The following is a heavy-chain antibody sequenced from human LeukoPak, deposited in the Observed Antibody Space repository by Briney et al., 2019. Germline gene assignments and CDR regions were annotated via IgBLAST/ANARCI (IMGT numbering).Heavy chain of an antibody. CDR3: ARGVADYYDSSGYWRVYYFDY. D-gene: IGHD3-22*01. Sequence: GASVKVSCKASGYTFTSYYMHWVRQAPGQGLEWMGIINPSGGSTSYAQKFQGRVTMTRDTSTSTVYMELSSLRSEDTAVYYCARGVADYYDSSGYWRVYYFDYWGQGTLVTVSS. CDR1: GYTFTSYY. V-gene: IGHV1-46*01. J-gene: IGHJ4*02. CDR2: INPSGGST.